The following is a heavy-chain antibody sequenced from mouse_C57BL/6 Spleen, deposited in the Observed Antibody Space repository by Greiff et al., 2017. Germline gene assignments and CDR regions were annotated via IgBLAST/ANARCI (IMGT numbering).Heavy chain of an antibody. CDR3: ARDLRGYGSSPFAY. D-gene: IGHD1-1*01. J-gene: IGHJ3*01. CDR1: GFTFSSYA. Sequence: EVHLVESGGGLVKPGGSLKLSCAASGFTFSSYAMSWVRQTPEKRLEWVATISDGGSYTYYPDNVKGRFTISRDNAKNNLYLQMSHLKSEDTAMYYCARDLRGYGSSPFAYWGQGTLVTVSA. V-gene: IGHV5-4*01. CDR2: ISDGGSYT.